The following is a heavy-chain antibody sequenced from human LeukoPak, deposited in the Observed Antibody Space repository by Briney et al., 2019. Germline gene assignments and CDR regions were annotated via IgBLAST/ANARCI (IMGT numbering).Heavy chain of an antibody. D-gene: IGHD3-22*01. V-gene: IGHV4-59*01. J-gene: IGHJ6*03. Sequence: SETLSLTCTVSGGSISSYYWSWIRQPPGKGLEWIGNIYYSGSTNYNPSLKSRVTISVDTSKNQFSLELSSVTAADTAVYYCTRGSIAYYYMDVWGKGTTVTISS. CDR1: GGSISSYY. CDR3: TRGSIAYYYMDV. CDR2: IYYSGST.